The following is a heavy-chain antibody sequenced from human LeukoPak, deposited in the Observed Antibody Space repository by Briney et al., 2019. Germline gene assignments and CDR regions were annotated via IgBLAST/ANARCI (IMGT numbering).Heavy chain of an antibody. Sequence: ASVKVSCKASGYTFTSYYMHWVRQAPGQGLEWMGITNPSGGSTSYAQKFQGRVTMTRDTSTNTVFMDLSSLRSEDTAMYYCARALSELATIGEDFDYWGQGTLVTVSS. CDR2: TNPSGGST. CDR1: GYTFTSYY. D-gene: IGHD5-24*01. J-gene: IGHJ4*02. CDR3: ARALSELATIGEDFDY. V-gene: IGHV1-46*01.